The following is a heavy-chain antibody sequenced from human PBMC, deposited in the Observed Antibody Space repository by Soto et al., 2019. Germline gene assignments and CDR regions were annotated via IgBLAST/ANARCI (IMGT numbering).Heavy chain of an antibody. J-gene: IGHJ6*02. CDR1: GYTFTSYG. CDR3: ARDPYRPEGEYYYYYYGMDV. CDR2: ISAYNGNT. D-gene: IGHD1-26*01. V-gene: IGHV1-18*01. Sequence: ASVKVSCKASGYTFTSYGISWVRQAPGQGLEWMGWISAYNGNTNYAQKLQGRVTMTTDTSTSTAYMELRSLRSDDTAVYYCARDPYRPEGEYYYYYYGMDVWGQGTKVTVSS.